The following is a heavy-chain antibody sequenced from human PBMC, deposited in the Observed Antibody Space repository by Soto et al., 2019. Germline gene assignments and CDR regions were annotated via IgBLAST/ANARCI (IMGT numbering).Heavy chain of an antibody. CDR3: ATMVRGDFIHFQH. CDR2: IYYSGST. V-gene: IGHV4-59*08. D-gene: IGHD3-10*01. CDR1: GGSISSYY. Sequence: SETLSLTCTVSGGSISSYYWSWIRQPPGKGLEWIGYIYYSGSTNYNPSLKSRATISVDTSKNQFSLKLSSVTAADTAVYYCATMVRGDFIHFQHWGQGTLVTVSS. J-gene: IGHJ1*01.